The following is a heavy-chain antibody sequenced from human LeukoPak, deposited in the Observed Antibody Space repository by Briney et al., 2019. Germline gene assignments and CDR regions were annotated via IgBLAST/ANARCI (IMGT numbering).Heavy chain of an antibody. Sequence: PSETLSLTCTVSGGSISGYYWSWIRQPPGKGLEWIGYIYYSGSTNYNPSLKSRITISIDTSENQFSLKLSSVTAADTAVYYCAREYSSSSGRRAFDIWGQGTMVTVSS. CDR3: AREYSSSSGRRAFDI. CDR1: GGSISGYY. D-gene: IGHD6-6*01. J-gene: IGHJ3*02. V-gene: IGHV4-59*08. CDR2: IYYSGST.